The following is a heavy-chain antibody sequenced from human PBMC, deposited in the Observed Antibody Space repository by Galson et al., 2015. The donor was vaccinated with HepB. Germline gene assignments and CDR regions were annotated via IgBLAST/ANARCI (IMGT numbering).Heavy chain of an antibody. CDR3: ARDLYGDHAFDY. CDR2: ISGSGTHI. J-gene: IGHJ4*02. V-gene: IGHV3-21*01. D-gene: IGHD4-17*01. CDR1: GFTFSSYS. Sequence: SLRLSCAASGFTFSSYSMNWVRQAPGKGLEWVSFISGSGTHIYYAGSVKGRFTISRDNAQNSLYLQLNSLRAEDTAVYYCARDLYGDHAFDYRGQGTLVTVSS.